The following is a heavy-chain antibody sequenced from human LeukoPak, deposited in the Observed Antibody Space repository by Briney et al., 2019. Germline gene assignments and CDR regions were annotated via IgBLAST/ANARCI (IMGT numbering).Heavy chain of an antibody. CDR2: IKQDGSEK. CDR3: ATFKVVPAAPYYFDY. D-gene: IGHD2-2*01. V-gene: IGHV3-7*01. J-gene: IGHJ4*02. Sequence: PGGSLRLSCAASGFTFSSYWMSWVRQAPGKGLEWVANIKQDGSEKYYVDSVKGRFTISRDNAKNSLYLQMNSLRAEDTAVYYCATFKVVPAAPYYFDYWGQGTLVTVSS. CDR1: GFTFSSYW.